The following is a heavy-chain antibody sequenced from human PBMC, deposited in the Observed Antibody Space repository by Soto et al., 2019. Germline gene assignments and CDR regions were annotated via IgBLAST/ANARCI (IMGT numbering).Heavy chain of an antibody. CDR3: ARRTGMGFRPGTHRFNWFDP. CDR2: IIPIFRTP. J-gene: IGHJ5*02. D-gene: IGHD1-26*01. CDR1: GVTFSSFA. V-gene: IGHV1-69*01. Sequence: QVQLVQSGAEVKQPGSSVKVSCQASGVTFSSFAISWVRQAPGQGLEWMGGIIPIFRTPNYAQNFQGRVTMTADESTSSVYMELSRLRSEDTAGYYCARRTGMGFRPGTHRFNWFDPWGQGTLVTVSS.